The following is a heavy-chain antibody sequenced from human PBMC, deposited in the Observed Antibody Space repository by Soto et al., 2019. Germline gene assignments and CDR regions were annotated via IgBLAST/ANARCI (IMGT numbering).Heavy chain of an antibody. CDR1: GFTFSSYA. D-gene: IGHD3-22*01. J-gene: IGHJ4*02. CDR3: AKVDDDSSGYQAY. CDR2: ISGSGGST. Sequence: EVQLLESGGGLVQPGGSLRLSCAASGFTFSSYAMSWVRQAPGKGLEWVSAISGSGGSTYYADSVKGRFTISRDNSKNTLYLQMNSLRAKDTAVYYCAKVDDDSSGYQAYWGQGTLVTVSS. V-gene: IGHV3-23*01.